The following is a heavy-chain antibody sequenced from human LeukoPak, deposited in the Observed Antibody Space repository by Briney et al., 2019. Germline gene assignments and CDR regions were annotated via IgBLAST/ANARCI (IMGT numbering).Heavy chain of an antibody. V-gene: IGHV4-34*01. Sequence: SETLSLTCAVYGGSFSGYYWSWIRQPPGKGLEWIGEINHSRSTNYNPSLKSRVTISVDTSKNQFSLKLSSVTAADTAVYYCARGFQAFDYWGQGTLVTVSS. CDR1: GGSFSGYY. CDR3: ARGFQAFDY. CDR2: INHSRST. J-gene: IGHJ4*02.